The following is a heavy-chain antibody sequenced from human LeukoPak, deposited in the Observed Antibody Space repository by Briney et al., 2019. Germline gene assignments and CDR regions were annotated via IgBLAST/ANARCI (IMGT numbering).Heavy chain of an antibody. V-gene: IGHV4-34*01. CDR2: INHSGST. D-gene: IGHD6-19*01. Sequence: PSETLSLTCAGYGGSFSGYYWSWIRQPPGKGLEWIGEINHSGSTNYNPSLKSRVTISVDTSKNQFSLKLSSVTAADTAVYYCARGYSSGWFDYWGQGTLVTVSS. CDR1: GGSFSGYY. J-gene: IGHJ4*02. CDR3: ARGYSSGWFDY.